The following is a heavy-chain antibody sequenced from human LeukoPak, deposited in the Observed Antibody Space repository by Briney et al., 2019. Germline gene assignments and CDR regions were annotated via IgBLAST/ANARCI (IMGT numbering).Heavy chain of an antibody. V-gene: IGHV3-74*01. CDR1: GFTFSSYW. D-gene: IGHD6-13*01. CDR2: INSDGTST. CDR3: ARDSIAVDGDFDY. J-gene: IGHJ4*02. Sequence: PGGSLRLSCAASGFTFSSYWMHWVRQVPGKGLVWVSRINSDGTSTSYADSVKGRFTISRDNAKNTLYLQMNSLRADDTAVYYCARDSIAVDGDFDYWGQGTLVTVSS.